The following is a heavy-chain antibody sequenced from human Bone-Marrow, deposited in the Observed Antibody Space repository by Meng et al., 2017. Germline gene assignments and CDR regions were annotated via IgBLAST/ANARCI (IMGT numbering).Heavy chain of an antibody. Sequence: ASVKVSCKASGYTFPGYYMHWVRQAPGQGLEWMGRINPNSGGTNYAQKFQGRVTMTRETSISTAYMELSRLRSDDTAVYYCARERSGSYSLFSIYYYYYGMDVWGQGTTVTVSS. J-gene: IGHJ6*02. CDR2: INPNSGGT. CDR1: GYTFPGYY. V-gene: IGHV1-2*06. D-gene: IGHD1-26*01. CDR3: ARERSGSYSLFSIYYYYYGMDV.